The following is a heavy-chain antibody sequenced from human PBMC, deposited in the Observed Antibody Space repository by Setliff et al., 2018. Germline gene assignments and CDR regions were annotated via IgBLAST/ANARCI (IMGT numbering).Heavy chain of an antibody. CDR3: ARVDFTMIQGVLGL. CDR1: SGSVSSTSHY. V-gene: IGHV4-39*07. D-gene: IGHD3-10*01. CDR2: VYYSGYT. Sequence: PSETLSLTCNVSSGSVSSTSHYWGWIRQPPGKGMEWIGSVYYSGYTYYNPSLQSRVTISVDMSKNQFSMKLTSVTPADTAVYYCARVDFTMIQGVLGLWGQGTLVTVSS. J-gene: IGHJ1*01.